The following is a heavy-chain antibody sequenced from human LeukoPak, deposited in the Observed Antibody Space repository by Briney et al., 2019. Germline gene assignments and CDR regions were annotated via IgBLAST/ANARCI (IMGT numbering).Heavy chain of an antibody. CDR2: ISAYNGNT. D-gene: IGHD6-13*01. V-gene: IGHV1-18*01. J-gene: IGHJ4*02. Sequence: ASVKVSCKASGYTFTSYGISWVRQAPGQGLEWMGWISAYNGNTNYAQKLQGRVTMTTDTSTSTAYMELRSLRSDDTAVYYCARVGYSSSWYLTRSGYYFDYWGQGTLATVSS. CDR3: ARVGYSSSWYLTRSGYYFDY. CDR1: GYTFTSYG.